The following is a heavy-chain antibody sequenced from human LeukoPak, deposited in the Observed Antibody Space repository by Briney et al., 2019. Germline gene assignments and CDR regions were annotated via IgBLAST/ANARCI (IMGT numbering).Heavy chain of an antibody. CDR2: IWYNGSNK. D-gene: IGHD4-17*01. CDR3: ARGPLYDYGDYHFDY. J-gene: IGHJ4*02. CDR1: GFTFSSYG. Sequence: GGSLRLSCAASGFTFSSYGMHWVRQAPGKGLEWVAVIWYNGSNKYYTDSVKGRLTISRDNSKNTLYLQMNGLRAEDTAVYFCARGPLYDYGDYHFDYWGQGTLVTVSS. V-gene: IGHV3-33*01.